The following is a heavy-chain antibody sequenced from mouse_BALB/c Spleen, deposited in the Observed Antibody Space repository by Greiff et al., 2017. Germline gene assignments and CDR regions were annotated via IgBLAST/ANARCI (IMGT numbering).Heavy chain of an antibody. CDR1: GFTFSSYA. V-gene: IGHV5-9-3*01. D-gene: IGHD3-2*01. Sequence: EVQLVESGGGLVKPGGSLKLSCAASGFTFSSYAMSWVRQTPEKRLEWVATISSGGSYTYSPDSVKGRFTISRDNAKNTLYLQMSSLRSEDTAMYYCARRRQLGLRAGAMDYWGQGTSVTVSS. CDR2: ISSGGSYT. CDR3: ARRRQLGLRAGAMDY. J-gene: IGHJ4*01.